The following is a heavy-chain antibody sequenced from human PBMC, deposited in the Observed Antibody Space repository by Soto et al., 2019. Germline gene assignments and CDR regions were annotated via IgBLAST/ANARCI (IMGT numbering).Heavy chain of an antibody. V-gene: IGHV3-11*01. CDR3: VRPYYSSSWFPFDR. Sequence: GGSLRLSCTGSGFDFGDYYMSWIRHAPGKGLEWVSYIDSGDGTTYYTDSVKGRFTISRDNAKKTVYLQMSSLRVEDTALYYCVRPYYSSSWFPFDRWGQGTMVTVSS. CDR1: GFDFGDYY. J-gene: IGHJ4*02. D-gene: IGHD6-13*01. CDR2: IDSGDGTT.